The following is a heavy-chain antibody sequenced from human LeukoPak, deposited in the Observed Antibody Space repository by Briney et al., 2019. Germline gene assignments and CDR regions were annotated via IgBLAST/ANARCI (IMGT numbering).Heavy chain of an antibody. CDR3: ARSKDILTGYCFDY. Sequence: SETLSLTCTVSGGSISSYYWSWIRQPPGKGLEWIGYIYYSGSTNYNPSPKSRVTISVDTSKNQFSLKLSSVTAADTAVYYCARSKDILTGYCFDYWGHGTLVTVSS. D-gene: IGHD3-9*01. CDR1: GGSISSYY. J-gene: IGHJ4*01. CDR2: IYYSGST. V-gene: IGHV4-59*01.